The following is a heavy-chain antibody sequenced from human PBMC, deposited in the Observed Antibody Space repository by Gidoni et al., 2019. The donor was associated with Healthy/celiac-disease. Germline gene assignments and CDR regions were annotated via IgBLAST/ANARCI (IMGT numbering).Heavy chain of an antibody. CDR2: IKQDGSEK. D-gene: IGHD6-19*01. CDR1: GFTFSSYW. Sequence: EVQLVESGGGLVQPGGSLRLSCAASGFTFSSYWMSWVRQAPGKGLEWVANIKQDGSEKYYVDSVKGRFTISRDNAKNSLYLQMNSLRAEDTAVYYCARDLSGVAGTKSDTFDYWGQGTLVTVSS. CDR3: ARDLSGVAGTKSDTFDY. J-gene: IGHJ4*02. V-gene: IGHV3-7*01.